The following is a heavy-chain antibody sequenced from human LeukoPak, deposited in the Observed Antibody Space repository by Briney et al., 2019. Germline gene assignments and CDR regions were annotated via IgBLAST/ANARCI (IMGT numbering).Heavy chain of an antibody. J-gene: IGHJ4*02. CDR3: AKVPAVRGVITPSFDY. D-gene: IGHD3-10*01. CDR1: GFTFDDYA. CDR2: INWNSGNI. Sequence: GGSLRLSCAASGFTFDDYAMHWVRQAPGKGLEWVSGINWNSGNIAYADSVKGRFTISRDNSKNTLYLQMNSLRAEDTAVYYCAKVPAVRGVITPSFDYWGQGTLVTVSS. V-gene: IGHV3-9*01.